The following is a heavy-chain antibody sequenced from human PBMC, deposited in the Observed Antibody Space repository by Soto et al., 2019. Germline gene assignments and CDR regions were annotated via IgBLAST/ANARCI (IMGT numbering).Heavy chain of an antibody. CDR2: IYPGDSEA. CDR3: ATLVVKWVATS. CDR1: GYNFASQW. Sequence: EVQLVQSGAEVKKPGESLRISCKASGYNFASQWIGWVRQLPGKGLEWVGIIYPGDSEARYSPSLQGQVTISADKSISTVYLHWISLRASDTAIYFCATLVVKWVATSWGQGTLVTVSS. J-gene: IGHJ4*02. D-gene: IGHD1-26*01. V-gene: IGHV5-51*01.